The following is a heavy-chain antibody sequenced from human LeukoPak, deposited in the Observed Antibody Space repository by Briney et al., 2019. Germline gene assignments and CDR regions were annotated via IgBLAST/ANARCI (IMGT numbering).Heavy chain of an antibody. CDR1: GGSISIY. CDR3: ARRSGYSYGGHFDY. D-gene: IGHD5-18*01. V-gene: IGHV4-59*08. CDR2: IYYSGST. Sequence: SETLSLTCTVSGGSISIYWSWIRQPPGKGLEWIGYIYYSGSTNYNPSLKSRVTISVDTSKNQFSLKLSSVTAADTAVYYCARRSGYSYGGHFDYWGQGTLVTVSS. J-gene: IGHJ4*02.